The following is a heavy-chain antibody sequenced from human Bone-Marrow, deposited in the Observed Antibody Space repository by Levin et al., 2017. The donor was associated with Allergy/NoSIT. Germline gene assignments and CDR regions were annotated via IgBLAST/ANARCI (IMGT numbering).Heavy chain of an antibody. J-gene: IGHJ6*02. D-gene: IGHD3-10*01. CDR1: GFTFSNAW. V-gene: IGHV3-15*07. CDR3: TTCDGSGSYYKCSYYYGMDV. CDR2: IKSKTDGGTT. Sequence: GGSLRLSCAASGFTFSNAWMNWVRQAPGKGLEWVGRIKSKTDGGTTDYAAPVKGRFTISRDDLKNTLYLQMNSLKTEDTAVYYCTTCDGSGSYYKCSYYYGMDVWGQGTTVTVSS.